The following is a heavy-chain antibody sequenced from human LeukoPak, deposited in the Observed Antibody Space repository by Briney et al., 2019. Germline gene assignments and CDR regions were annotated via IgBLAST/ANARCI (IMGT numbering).Heavy chain of an antibody. CDR2: IYPDDSDS. CDR1: GYSFDYYW. V-gene: IGHV5-51*01. CDR3: ARVGSVTNFGVVSYYFDY. Sequence: GESLKISCKASGYSFDYYWIAWVRQMPGKGLEWMGIIYPDDSDSTYSPSLQGQVTISVDKSINTAYLQWSSLKASNTAIYYCARVGSVTNFGVVSYYFDYWGQGTLVTVSS. J-gene: IGHJ4*02. D-gene: IGHD3-3*01.